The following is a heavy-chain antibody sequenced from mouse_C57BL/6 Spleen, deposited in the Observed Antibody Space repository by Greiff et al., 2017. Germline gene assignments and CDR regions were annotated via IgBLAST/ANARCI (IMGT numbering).Heavy chain of an antibody. CDR3: ARRKLRNYAMDY. CDR2: IYPGSGST. CDR1: GYTFTRYW. Sequence: QVQLQQPGAELVKPGASVKMSCKASGYTFTRYWITWVKQRPGQGLEWIGNIYPGSGSTNYNEKFKSKATLTVDTSSSTAYMQLSSLTSEDSAVYYCARRKLRNYAMDYWGQGTSVTVSS. J-gene: IGHJ4*01. V-gene: IGHV1-55*01. D-gene: IGHD1-1*01.